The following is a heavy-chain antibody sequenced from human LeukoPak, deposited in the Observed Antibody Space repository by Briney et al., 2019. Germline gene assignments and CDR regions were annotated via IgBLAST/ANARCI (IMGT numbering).Heavy chain of an antibody. CDR2: ISGDGTET. D-gene: IGHD4-11*01. V-gene: IGHV3-23*01. J-gene: IGHJ4*02. CDR1: GLISRNYA. CDR3: AKGGHYSFFDY. Sequence: GGSLRLSCTASGLISRNYAMTWVRQAPRKGLGWVSTISGDGTETFYADSVKGRFTISRDNSKNTHYLQMSSLRAEDTGIYYCAKGGHYSFFDYWGQGTLVTVSS.